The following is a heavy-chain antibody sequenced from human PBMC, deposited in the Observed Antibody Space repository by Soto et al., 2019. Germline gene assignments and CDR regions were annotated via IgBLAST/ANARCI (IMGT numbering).Heavy chain of an antibody. CDR3: ARGGTPIDY. V-gene: IGHV1-18*01. CDR1: AYTFTNFG. D-gene: IGHD3-16*01. CDR2: ISAYNGNT. Sequence: QVQLVQSGAEVKKPGASVEVSCKASAYTFTNFGVTWVRQAPGQGLEWMGWISAYNGNTNYAQKFQGRVTMTTDTSTSTAYMEVRSLRFDDTAVYYCARGGTPIDYRGQGTLVTVSS. J-gene: IGHJ4*02.